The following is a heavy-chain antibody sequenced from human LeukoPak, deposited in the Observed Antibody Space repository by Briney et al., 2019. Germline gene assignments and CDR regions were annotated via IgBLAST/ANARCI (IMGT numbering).Heavy chain of an antibody. Sequence: GRSLRLSCAASGFTFSSYAMHWVRQAPGKGLEWVAVISYDGSNKYYADSVKGRFTISRDNSKNTLYLQMDSLRAEDTAVYYCARDSPSYYDFWSGYEGRGCNWFDPWGQGTLVTVSS. J-gene: IGHJ5*02. D-gene: IGHD3-3*01. CDR3: ARDSPSYYDFWSGYEGRGCNWFDP. CDR2: ISYDGSNK. V-gene: IGHV3-30-3*01. CDR1: GFTFSSYA.